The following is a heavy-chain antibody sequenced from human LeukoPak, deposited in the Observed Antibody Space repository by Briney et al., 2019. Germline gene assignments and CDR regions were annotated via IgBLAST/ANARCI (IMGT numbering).Heavy chain of an antibody. D-gene: IGHD3-22*01. CDR2: ISGSGSST. V-gene: IGHV3-23*01. CDR3: AKDSRYSDSSGCYLP. Sequence: GGSLRLSCAASGFTFSSYAMSWVRQAPGKGLEWVSAISGSGSSTYYADSVKGRFTISRDNSKNTLYPQMNSLRAEDTAVYYCAKDSRYSDSSGCYLPWGQGTLVTVSS. CDR1: GFTFSSYA. J-gene: IGHJ5*02.